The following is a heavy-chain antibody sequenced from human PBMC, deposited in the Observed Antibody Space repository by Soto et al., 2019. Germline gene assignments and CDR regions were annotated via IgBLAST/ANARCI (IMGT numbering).Heavy chain of an antibody. J-gene: IGHJ4*02. V-gene: IGHV1-8*01. CDR1: GSTFTSYD. CDR2: MNPNSGNT. Sequence: QVQLVQSGAEVKKPGASVTVSCKASGSTFTSYDINWVRQATGQGLEWMGWMNPNSGNTGYAQKFQGRVTMTRNNSISTAYMELSSLSSEDTAVYYCARPRGYSGYDVRYYFDYWGQGTLVTVSS. CDR3: ARPRGYSGYDVRYYFDY. D-gene: IGHD5-12*01.